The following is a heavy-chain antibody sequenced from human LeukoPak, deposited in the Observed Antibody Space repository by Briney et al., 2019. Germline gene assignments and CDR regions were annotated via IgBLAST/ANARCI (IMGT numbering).Heavy chain of an antibody. CDR2: IGTAGDT. CDR3: ARAYRGYYGSGSYYNDAFDI. J-gene: IGHJ3*02. CDR1: GFAFSSYD. D-gene: IGHD3-10*01. Sequence: GGSLRLSCAASGFAFSSYDMHWVRQATGKGLEWVSAIGTAGDTHYPGSVKGRFTISRENAKNSLYLQMNSLRAGDTAVYYCARAYRGYYGSGSYYNDAFDIWGQGTMVTVSS. V-gene: IGHV3-13*04.